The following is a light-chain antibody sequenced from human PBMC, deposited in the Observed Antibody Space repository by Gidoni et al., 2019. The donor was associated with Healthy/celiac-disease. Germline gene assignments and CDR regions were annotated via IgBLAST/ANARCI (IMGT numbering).Light chain of an antibody. Sequence: DIHMTQSPSSLSASVGDRVTITCRASQSISSDLKWYQQKPGKAHKPLIYAASSLTSGVPSRFSGSVSGTDFTLTISSLQLEDFATYYGQQSYSTTPTFGGGTKVESK. J-gene: IGKJ4*01. CDR2: AAS. V-gene: IGKV1-39*01. CDR1: QSISSD. CDR3: QQSYSTTPT.